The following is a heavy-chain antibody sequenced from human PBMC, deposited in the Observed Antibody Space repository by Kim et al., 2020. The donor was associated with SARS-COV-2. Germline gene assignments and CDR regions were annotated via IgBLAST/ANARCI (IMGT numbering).Heavy chain of an antibody. Sequence: GESLKISCKGSGYSFTSYWIGWVRQMPGKGLEWMGIIYPGDSDTRYSPSFQGQVTISADKSISTAYLQWSSLKASDTAMYYCARQSRGSYYSNYYYYGMDVWGQGTTVTVSS. J-gene: IGHJ6*02. D-gene: IGHD3-10*01. CDR2: IYPGDSDT. CDR1: GYSFTSYW. V-gene: IGHV5-51*01. CDR3: ARQSRGSYYSNYYYYGMDV.